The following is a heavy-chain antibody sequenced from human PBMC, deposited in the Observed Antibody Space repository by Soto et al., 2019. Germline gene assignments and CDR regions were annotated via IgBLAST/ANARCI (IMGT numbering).Heavy chain of an antibody. CDR3: AREGKPTYDFWSGPPHSSYYYYGMDV. Sequence: GGSLRLSCAASGFTFSSYDMHWVRQATGRGLEWVSAIGTAGDTYYPGSVKGRFTISRENAKNSLYLQMNSLRAGDTAVYYCAREGKPTYDFWSGPPHSSYYYYGMDVWGQGTTVTVSS. CDR1: GFTFSSYD. J-gene: IGHJ6*02. CDR2: IGTAGDT. V-gene: IGHV3-13*01. D-gene: IGHD3-3*01.